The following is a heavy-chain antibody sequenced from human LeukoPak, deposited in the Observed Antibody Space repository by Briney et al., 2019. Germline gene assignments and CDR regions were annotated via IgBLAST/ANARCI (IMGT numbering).Heavy chain of an antibody. J-gene: IGHJ5*02. Sequence: ASVKVSCKASGYNFITYYMHWVRQAPGQGLGWLGMNNRRTGSTTYAPNFQGIVTMTSDTPTTTAYVDLSSLRSGDTALYYCARGGSEQLAPPLDAWGQGTLVTVSS. CDR1: GYNFITYY. CDR3: ARGGSEQLAPPLDA. D-gene: IGHD6-13*01. V-gene: IGHV1-46*01. CDR2: NNRRTGST.